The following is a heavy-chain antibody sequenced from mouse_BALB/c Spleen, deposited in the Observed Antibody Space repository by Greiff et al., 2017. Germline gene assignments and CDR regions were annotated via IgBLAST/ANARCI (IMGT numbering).Heavy chain of an antibody. CDR2: ISSGGST. CDR3: ARGGYYGSGFAY. D-gene: IGHD1-1*01. Sequence: EVQVVESGGGLVKPGGSLKLSCAASGFTFSSYAMSWVRQTPEKRLEWVASISSGGSTYYPDSVKGRFTISRDNARNILYLQMSSLRSEDTAMYYCARGGYYGSGFAYWGQGTLVTVSA. V-gene: IGHV5-6-5*01. J-gene: IGHJ3*01. CDR1: GFTFSSYA.